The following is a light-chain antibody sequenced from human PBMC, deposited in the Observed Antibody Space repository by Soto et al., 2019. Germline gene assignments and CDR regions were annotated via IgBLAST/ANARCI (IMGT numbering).Light chain of an antibody. CDR3: QQYNNWPPRAWT. Sequence: EIVMTQSPATLSVSPGERATLSCRASQSVSSNLAWYQQKPGQAPRLLIYCASTRATGITARFSGSGSGTEFTLTISSLQSEDFAVYYCQQYNNWPPRAWTFGQGTKVEIK. CDR1: QSVSSN. J-gene: IGKJ1*01. V-gene: IGKV3-15*01. CDR2: CAS.